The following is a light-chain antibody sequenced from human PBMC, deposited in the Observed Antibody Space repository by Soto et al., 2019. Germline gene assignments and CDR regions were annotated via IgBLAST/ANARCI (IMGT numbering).Light chain of an antibody. CDR2: AAS. CDR3: QQYYSYPRT. Sequence: AIRMTQSPSSFSASTGDRVTITCRASQGISSYLAWYQQKPGKAPKLLIYAASTLQSGVPSRFSGSGSGRDFTLTISCLQSEDFATYYCQQYYSYPRTFGQGTKGEIK. CDR1: QGISSY. J-gene: IGKJ1*01. V-gene: IGKV1-8*01.